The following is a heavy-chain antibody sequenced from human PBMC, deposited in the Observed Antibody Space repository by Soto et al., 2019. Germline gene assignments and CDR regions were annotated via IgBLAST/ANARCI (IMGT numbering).Heavy chain of an antibody. CDR3: ARGDTPMITGMDSFDI. CDR2: IKQDGSEK. V-gene: IGHV3-7*01. Sequence: GGSLRLSCAASGFTFSRYWMNWVRQAPGKGLEWVANIKQDGSEKHYADSVKGRFTISRDNARKSLYLQMDSLRAEDTAVYFCARGDTPMITGMDSFDIWGQGTMVTVSS. CDR1: GFTFSRYW. J-gene: IGHJ3*02. D-gene: IGHD5-18*01.